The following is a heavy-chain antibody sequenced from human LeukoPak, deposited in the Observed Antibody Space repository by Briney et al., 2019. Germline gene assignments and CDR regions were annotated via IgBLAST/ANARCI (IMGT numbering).Heavy chain of an antibody. CDR1: GYTFTSYA. V-gene: IGHV1-18*01. J-gene: IGHJ3*01. CDR3: ARAGYCGDGGCRGGSAFDV. Sequence: ASVKVSCKASGYTFTSYAMNWVRQAPGQGLECMGWISGYTGDTKYAQILQGRFTVTTDTSTSTAYMELRSLTYDDTAVYYCARAGYCGDGGCRGGSAFDVWGQGTMVTVSS. D-gene: IGHD2-15*01. CDR2: ISGYTGDT.